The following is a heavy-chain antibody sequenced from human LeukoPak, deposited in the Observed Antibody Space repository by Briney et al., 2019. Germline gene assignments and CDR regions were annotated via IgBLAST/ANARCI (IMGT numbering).Heavy chain of an antibody. D-gene: IGHD2-15*01. CDR1: GGSISSSSYY. Sequence: SETLSLTCTVSGGSISSSSYYWGWIRQPPGKGLEWIGSIYYSGSTYYNPSLKSRVTISVDTSKNQFSLKLSSVTAADTAVYYCARRPYCSGGSCYSTNYFDYWGQGTLVTVSS. CDR3: ARRPYCSGGSCYSTNYFDY. J-gene: IGHJ4*02. V-gene: IGHV4-39*01. CDR2: IYYSGST.